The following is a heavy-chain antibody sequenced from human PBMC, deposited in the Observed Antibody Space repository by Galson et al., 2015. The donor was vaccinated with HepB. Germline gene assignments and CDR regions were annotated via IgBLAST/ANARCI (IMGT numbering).Heavy chain of an antibody. D-gene: IGHD3-22*01. CDR1: GFTFRSYS. CDR3: AREPYYYDSSGYFYYYYGMDV. CDR2: ICSSSSYI. Sequence: SLRLSCAASGFTFRSYSMNWVRQAPGKGLEWVSSICSSSSYIYYADSVKGRFTISRDNAKNSLYLQMNSLRAEDTAVYYCAREPYYYDSSGYFYYYYGMDVWGQGTTVTVSS. V-gene: IGHV3-21*01. J-gene: IGHJ6*02.